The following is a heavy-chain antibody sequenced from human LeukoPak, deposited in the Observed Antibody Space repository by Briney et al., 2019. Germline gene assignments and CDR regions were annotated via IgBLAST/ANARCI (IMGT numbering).Heavy chain of an antibody. CDR1: GFTISDAW. CDR3: TTTRSTGYPDY. D-gene: IGHD3-22*01. V-gene: IGHV3-15*01. CDR2: IKSKTDGGTS. J-gene: IGHJ4*02. Sequence: PGGSLRLSCAASGFTISDAWMTWVRQAPGKGLEWVGRIKSKTDGGTSDYAAPVKGRFTISRDDSIHTLYLQMNSLKTEDTAVYYCTTTRSTGYPDYWGQGTLVTVSS.